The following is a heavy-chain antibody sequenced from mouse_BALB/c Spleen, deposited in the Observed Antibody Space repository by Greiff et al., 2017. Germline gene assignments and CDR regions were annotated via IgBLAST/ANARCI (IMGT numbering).Heavy chain of an antibody. CDR1: GFNIKDTY. CDR3: ARGDGYYDAMDY. D-gene: IGHD2-3*01. J-gene: IGHJ4*01. V-gene: IGHV14-3*02. CDR2: IDPANGNT. Sequence: VQLQESGAELVKPGASVKLSCTASGFNIKDTYMHWVKQRPEQGLEWIGRIDPANGNTKYDPKFQGKATITADTSSNTAYLQLSSLTSEDTAVYYCARGDGYYDAMDYWGQGTSVTVSS.